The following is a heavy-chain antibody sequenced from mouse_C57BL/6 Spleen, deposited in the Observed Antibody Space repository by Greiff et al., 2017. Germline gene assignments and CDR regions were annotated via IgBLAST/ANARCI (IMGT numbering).Heavy chain of an antibody. V-gene: IGHV5-6*02. Sequence: DVKLVESGGDLVKPGGSLKLSCAASGFTFSSYGMSWVRQTPDKRLEWVATISSGGSYTYYPDSVKGRFTISRDNAKNTLYLQMSSLKSEDTTMYYCARHPFYGSSYFDYWGQGTTLTVAS. CDR2: ISSGGSYT. D-gene: IGHD1-1*01. CDR3: ARHPFYGSSYFDY. CDR1: GFTFSSYG. J-gene: IGHJ2*01.